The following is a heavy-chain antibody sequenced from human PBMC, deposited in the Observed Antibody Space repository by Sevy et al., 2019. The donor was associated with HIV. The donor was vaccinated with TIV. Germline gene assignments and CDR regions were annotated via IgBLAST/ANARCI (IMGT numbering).Heavy chain of an antibody. CDR2: INTNTGNP. CDR3: AGASGFVVANNFFDY. D-gene: IGHD2-15*01. J-gene: IGHJ4*02. CDR1: KYTFTNYD. Sequence: SVKVSCKASKYTFTNYDINWVRQAPGQGLEWMGWINTNTGNPTYAQGFTGRFVFSLDTSVGTAYLQISSLKAEDTAVYYCAGASGFVVANNFFDYWGQGTLVTVSS. V-gene: IGHV7-4-1*02.